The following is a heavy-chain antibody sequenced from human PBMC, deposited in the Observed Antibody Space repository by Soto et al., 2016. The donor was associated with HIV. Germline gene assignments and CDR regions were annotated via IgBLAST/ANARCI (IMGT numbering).Heavy chain of an antibody. CDR1: NGSVSSGNYY. D-gene: IGHD3-3*01. Sequence: QVQLQESGPGLVKSSQTLSLTCTVSNGSVSSGNYYWSWIRQHPGKAWSGLGTSITVGXPIIIRPSRVEVNISIDKSKNQFSLKLTSVTAADTAVYYCARDSFSRGPQDNYFDFWGQGIWSPSPQ. CDR2: SITVGXP. V-gene: IGHV4-31*03. J-gene: IGHJ4*02. CDR3: ARDSFSRGPQDNYFDF.